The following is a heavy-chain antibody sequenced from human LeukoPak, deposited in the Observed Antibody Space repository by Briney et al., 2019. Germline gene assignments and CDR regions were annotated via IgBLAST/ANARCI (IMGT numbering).Heavy chain of an antibody. CDR3: AKDGDTMSGTYYYDMDV. D-gene: IGHD1-26*01. Sequence: GGSLRLSCAGSGFSFSSYGMHWVRQAPGKGLEWMAFIRSDGSNKYYADSVKGRFTISRDNSKNTLYLQMNSLRGEDTAVYYCAKDGDTMSGTYYYDMDVWGKGTTVTIS. CDR2: IRSDGSNK. V-gene: IGHV3-30*02. CDR1: GFSFSSYG. J-gene: IGHJ6*03.